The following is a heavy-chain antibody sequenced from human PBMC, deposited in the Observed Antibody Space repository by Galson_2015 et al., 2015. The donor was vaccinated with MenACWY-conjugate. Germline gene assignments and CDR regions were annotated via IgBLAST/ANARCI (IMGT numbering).Heavy chain of an antibody. V-gene: IGHV3-53*01. CDR1: GLTVSSNY. CDR3: ARDRRFSSWGVVTSSRMDV. CDR2: IYSGGNT. Sequence: SLRLSCAASGLTVSSNYMSWVRQAPGKGLEWVSIIYSGGNTYYADSVKGRFTISRDNSKNTLYLQMNSLRAEDTAVYYCARDRRFSSWGVVTSSRMDVWGQGTTVTVSS. D-gene: IGHD3-10*01. J-gene: IGHJ6*02.